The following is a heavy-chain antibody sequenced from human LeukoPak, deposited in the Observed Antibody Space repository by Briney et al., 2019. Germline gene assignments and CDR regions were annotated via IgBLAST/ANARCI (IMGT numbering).Heavy chain of an antibody. CDR1: GDSINSYY. CDR3: ARAPGHPEN. J-gene: IGHJ1*01. CDR2: IHYTGST. Sequence: SETLSLTCTVSGDSINSYYWSWLRQPPGKGLEWVGYIHYTGSTNYNPPLERRVPIPLDTSQNQFSLTLRPLTAPAKAVVFFARAPGHPENWGQGTLVTVSS. V-gene: IGHV4-59*08.